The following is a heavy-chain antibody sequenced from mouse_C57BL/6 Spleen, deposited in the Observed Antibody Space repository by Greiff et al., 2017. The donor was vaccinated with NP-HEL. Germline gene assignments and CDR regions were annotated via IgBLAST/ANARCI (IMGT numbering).Heavy chain of an antibody. D-gene: IGHD1-1*01. CDR1: GFTFSSYA. J-gene: IGHJ1*03. Sequence: EVQRVESGGGLVKPGGSLKLSCAASGFTFSSYAMSWVRQTPEKRLEWVATISDGGSYTYYPDNVKGRFTISRDNAKNNLYLQMSHLKSEDTAMYYCARDRTTVVSWYFDVWGTGTTVTVSS. V-gene: IGHV5-4*01. CDR3: ARDRTTVVSWYFDV. CDR2: ISDGGSYT.